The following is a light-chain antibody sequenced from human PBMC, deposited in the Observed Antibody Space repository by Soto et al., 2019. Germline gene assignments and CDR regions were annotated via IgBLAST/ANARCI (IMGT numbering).Light chain of an antibody. J-gene: IGKJ4*01. V-gene: IGKV1-9*01. CDR2: AAS. CDR3: QQLNSYPLT. CDR1: QDISDY. Sequence: DIQLTQSPSFLSASVGDRVTITCRASQDISDYLAWYQHRPGKAPKLLIYAASTLQSGVPSRFSGSGSGTEFTLTISSLQPEDFATYSCQQLNSYPLTFGGGTKVEIK.